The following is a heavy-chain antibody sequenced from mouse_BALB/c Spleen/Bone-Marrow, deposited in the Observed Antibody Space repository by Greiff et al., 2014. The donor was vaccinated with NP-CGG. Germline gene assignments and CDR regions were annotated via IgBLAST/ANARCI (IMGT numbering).Heavy chain of an antibody. CDR2: IHYSGTT. Sequence: ESGPDLVKPSQSLSLTCTVTGYSITSYYSWHWIRQFPGNKLEWMGYIHYSGTTVYNPSLKSRISITRDTSNNQFFLQLNSVTTEDTATYYCARFAGTPYTMDYWGQETSVTVSS. CDR3: ARFAGTPYTMDY. V-gene: IGHV3-1*02. J-gene: IGHJ4*01. D-gene: IGHD4-1*01. CDR1: GYSITSYYS.